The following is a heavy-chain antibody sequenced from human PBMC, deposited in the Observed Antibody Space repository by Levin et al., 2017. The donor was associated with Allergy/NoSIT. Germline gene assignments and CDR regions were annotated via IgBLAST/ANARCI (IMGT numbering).Heavy chain of an antibody. CDR1: GGSISSSTYY. Sequence: SQTLSLTCNVSGGSISSSTYYWGWIRQPPGKGLEWIGSVYYSGYTYYNASLKSRVTISVDTSRNHFSLKLSSVTATDTAVYYCARHQGQWLTPFDYWGQGTLVTASS. D-gene: IGHD6-19*01. CDR3: ARHQGQWLTPFDY. J-gene: IGHJ4*02. V-gene: IGHV4-39*01. CDR2: VYYSGYT.